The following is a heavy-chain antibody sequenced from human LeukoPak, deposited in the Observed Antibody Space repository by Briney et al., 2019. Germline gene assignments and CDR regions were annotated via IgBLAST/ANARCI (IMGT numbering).Heavy chain of an antibody. D-gene: IGHD2-21*01. CDR1: GFTFSNAW. Sequence: PGGSLRLSCAASGFTFSNAWMSWVRQAPGKGLQWVGRIKSKTDGGTTDYAAPVKGRFTISRDDSKNTLYLQMNSLKTEDTAVYYCSCEPTGDADYWGQGTLVTVSS. CDR2: IKSKTDGGTT. CDR3: SCEPTGDADY. J-gene: IGHJ4*02. V-gene: IGHV3-15*01.